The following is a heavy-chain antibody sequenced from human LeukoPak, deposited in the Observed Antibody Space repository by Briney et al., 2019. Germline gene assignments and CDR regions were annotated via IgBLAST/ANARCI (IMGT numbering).Heavy chain of an antibody. J-gene: IGHJ4*02. Sequence: ASVKVSCKASGYTFTSYHMHWVRQAPGQGLEWMGIINPSGGTTNYAQKFRGRVTMTRDMSTSTVYMELSSLRSEDTAVYYCARGRVRGVIFDYWGQGTLVTVSS. CDR1: GYTFTSYH. V-gene: IGHV1-46*01. CDR3: ARGRVRGVIFDY. D-gene: IGHD3-10*01. CDR2: INPSGGTT.